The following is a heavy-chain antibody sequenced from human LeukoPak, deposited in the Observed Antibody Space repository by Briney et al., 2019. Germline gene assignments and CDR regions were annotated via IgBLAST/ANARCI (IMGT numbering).Heavy chain of an antibody. CDR1: GDSVSSNSAA. V-gene: IGHV6-1*01. Sequence: SQTLSLTCAISGDSVSSNSAAWNWITQSPSRGLEWLGRTYYRSKWYNDFALSVESRITINPDTSKNQCVLQLNSVTPEYTAVYYCARDKYYFDYWGQGTVVTVSS. CDR3: ARDKYYFDY. CDR2: TYYRSKWYN. J-gene: IGHJ4*02.